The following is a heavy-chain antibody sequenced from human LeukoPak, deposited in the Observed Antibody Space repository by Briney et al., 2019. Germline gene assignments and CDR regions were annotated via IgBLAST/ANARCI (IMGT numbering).Heavy chain of an antibody. V-gene: IGHV5-51*01. CDR2: IYPGDSDT. Sequence: GESLKISCKGSGYTFTSYWIGWVRQMPGKGLEWMGIIYPGDSDTRYSPSVQGQVTVSADKSISTAYLQWSSLKASDTAMYYCARPEQTYSSTVAFDIWGQGTMVTVSS. D-gene: IGHD6-13*01. J-gene: IGHJ3*02. CDR1: GYTFTSYW. CDR3: ARPEQTYSSTVAFDI.